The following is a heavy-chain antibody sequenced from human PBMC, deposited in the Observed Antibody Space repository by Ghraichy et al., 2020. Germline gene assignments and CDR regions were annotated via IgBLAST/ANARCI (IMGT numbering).Heavy chain of an antibody. Sequence: ASVKVSCKASGYTFTSYDINWVRQATGQGLEWMGWMNPNSGNTGYAQKFQGRVTMTRNTSISTAYMELSSLRSEDTAVYYCAREAYCGGDCYLDYYYYYMDVWGKGTTVTVSS. CDR2: MNPNSGNT. D-gene: IGHD2-21*01. J-gene: IGHJ6*03. V-gene: IGHV1-8*02. CDR1: GYTFTSYD. CDR3: AREAYCGGDCYLDYYYYYMDV.